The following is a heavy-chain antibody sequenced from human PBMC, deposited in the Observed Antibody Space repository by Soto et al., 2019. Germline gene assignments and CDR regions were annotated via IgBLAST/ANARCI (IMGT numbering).Heavy chain of an antibody. J-gene: IGHJ4*01. CDR2: IYYSGST. V-gene: IGHV4-30-4*07. Sequence: SETLSLTCAVSGGSISSGGYSWSWIRQPPGKGLEWIGYIYYSGSTYSNPSLKSRVTISVDTSKNQFSLKVSSVTAADTGMYYCARNGGSTWYYFDSWG. CDR3: ARNGGSTWYYFDS. D-gene: IGHD6-13*01. CDR1: GGSISSGGYS.